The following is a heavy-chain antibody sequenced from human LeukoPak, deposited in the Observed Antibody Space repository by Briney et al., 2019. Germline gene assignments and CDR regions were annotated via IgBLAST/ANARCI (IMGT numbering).Heavy chain of an antibody. Sequence: GGSLRLSCVASGFTFSSYAMSWVRQAPGKGLEWVSVISDSGGSTYYRDSVKGRFTISRDNSKNTVYLQMNSLRAEDTAVYYCAKDGTTTITFDYWGQGTLVAVSS. V-gene: IGHV3-23*01. CDR1: GFTFSSYA. CDR2: ISDSGGST. CDR3: AKDGTTTITFDY. J-gene: IGHJ4*02. D-gene: IGHD1-1*01.